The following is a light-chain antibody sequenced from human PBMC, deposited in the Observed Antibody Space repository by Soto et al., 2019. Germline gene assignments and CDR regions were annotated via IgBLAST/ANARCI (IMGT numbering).Light chain of an antibody. CDR3: QHYGTAPLT. J-gene: IGKJ4*01. CDR1: QTIDSTY. CDR2: DAN. V-gene: IGKV3D-20*01. Sequence: EIVLTQSPATLSLAPGERATLSCGASQTIDSTYLAWYQQKPGLAPRLLLYDANRRAAGIPDRFGASGSGTHLTLTISRLEPEDFAVYYCQHYGTAPLTFGGGTKVEI.